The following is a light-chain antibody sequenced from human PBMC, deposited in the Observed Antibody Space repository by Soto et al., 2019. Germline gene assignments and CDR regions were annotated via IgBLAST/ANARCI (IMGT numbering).Light chain of an antibody. CDR1: QGITSY. CDR3: QQLYIHPLT. J-gene: IGKJ4*01. Sequence: IQLTQTPYSLSASVGDRVTITCRASQGITSYLAWYQQRPGKAPRLLIYSASTLQSGVPSRFSGSGYGTDFSLTISNLQPEDFATYYCQQLYIHPLTFAGGTIVDI. V-gene: IGKV1-9*01. CDR2: SAS.